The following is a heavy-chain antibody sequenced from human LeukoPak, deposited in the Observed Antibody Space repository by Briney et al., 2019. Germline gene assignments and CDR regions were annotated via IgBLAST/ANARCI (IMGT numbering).Heavy chain of an antibody. CDR1: GGSISSYY. J-gene: IGHJ5*02. CDR3: ARDWQYQLLSGWFDP. Sequence: SETLSLTCTVSGGSISSYYGSWIRQPAGKGLEWIGRIYTSGGTNYNPSLKSRVTMSVDTSKNQFSLKLSSVTAADTAVYYCARDWQYQLLSGWFDPWGQGTLVTVSS. D-gene: IGHD2-2*01. V-gene: IGHV4-4*07. CDR2: IYTSGGT.